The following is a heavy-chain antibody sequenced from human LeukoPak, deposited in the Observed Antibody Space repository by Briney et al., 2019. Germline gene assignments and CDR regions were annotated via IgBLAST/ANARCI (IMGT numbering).Heavy chain of an antibody. Sequence: SETLSLTCAVSGGSISSSNWWSWVRQPPGKGLEWIGEIYHSGSTNYNPSLKSRVTISVDKSKNQFSLKLSSVTAADTAVYYCARVYRYSGSYYWALDYWGQGTLVTVSS. CDR2: IYHSGST. V-gene: IGHV4-4*02. CDR1: GGSISSSNW. D-gene: IGHD1-26*01. CDR3: ARVYRYSGSYYWALDY. J-gene: IGHJ4*02.